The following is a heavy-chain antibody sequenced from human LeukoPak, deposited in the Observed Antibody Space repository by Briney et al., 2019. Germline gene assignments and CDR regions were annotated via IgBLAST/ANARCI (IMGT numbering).Heavy chain of an antibody. CDR3: ARDGLYCSSTSCPRDRYYYYYYHMDV. Sequence: ASVKVSCKASGYTFTGYYMHWVRQAPGQGLEWTGWINPNSGGTNYAQKFQGRVTMTRDTSISTAYMELSRLRSDDTAVYYCARDGLYCSSTSCPRDRYYYYYYHMDVWGKGTTVTVSS. D-gene: IGHD2-2*01. CDR2: INPNSGGT. CDR1: GYTFTGYY. V-gene: IGHV1-2*02. J-gene: IGHJ6*03.